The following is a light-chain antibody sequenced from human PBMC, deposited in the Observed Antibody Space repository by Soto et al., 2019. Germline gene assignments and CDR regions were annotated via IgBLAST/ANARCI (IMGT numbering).Light chain of an antibody. V-gene: IGLV1-47*02. CDR1: TSNIGRNY. J-gene: IGLJ1*01. Sequence: QSVLIQAASGSGTARRRGTISCSVSTSNIGRNYVYWYQQLPGTAPQLLIYSNNQRPSGVPDRFSGSKSGTSASLAISGLRSEDEADYYCATWDDSLSGYVFGSGTTVTV. CDR2: SNN. CDR3: ATWDDSLSGYV.